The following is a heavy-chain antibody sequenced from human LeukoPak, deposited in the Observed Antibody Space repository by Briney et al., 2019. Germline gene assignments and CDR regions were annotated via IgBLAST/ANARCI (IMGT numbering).Heavy chain of an antibody. CDR3: ARRAGAYSHPYDY. CDR2: ISSSSTTI. CDR1: GFTFSSYW. J-gene: IGHJ4*02. V-gene: IGHV3-48*01. Sequence: AGGSLRLSCAASGFTFSSYWMHWVRQAPGKGLEWVSYISSSSTTIYYADSVKGRFTISRDNSKNTLYLQMNSLRAEDTAVYYCARRAGAYSHPYDYWGQGTLVTVSS. D-gene: IGHD4/OR15-4a*01.